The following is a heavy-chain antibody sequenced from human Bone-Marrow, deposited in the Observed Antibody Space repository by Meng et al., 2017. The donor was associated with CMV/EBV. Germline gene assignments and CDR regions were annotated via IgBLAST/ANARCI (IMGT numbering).Heavy chain of an antibody. J-gene: IGHJ6*02. CDR2: VYHSGTT. V-gene: IGHV4-61*01. CDR1: GGSVTSGSSSGGSFY. Sequence: SETLSLTCTVTGGSVTSGSSSGGSFYWSWLRQSPGKGLEWIGYVYHSGTTNYNPSLKSRVTISVDTFKNQFSLKLSSVSAADTAVYYCAREEYNSGPVVDYFYGMDVWGQGTTVAVSS. D-gene: IGHD1-20*01. CDR3: AREEYNSGPVVDYFYGMDV.